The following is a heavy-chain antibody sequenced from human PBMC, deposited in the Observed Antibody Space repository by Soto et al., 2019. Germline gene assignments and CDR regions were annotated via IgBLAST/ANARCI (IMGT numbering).Heavy chain of an antibody. V-gene: IGHV4-59*01. CDR3: ARGVVTMIVVDWLDP. J-gene: IGHJ5*02. D-gene: IGHD3-22*01. CDR2: IYYSGST. CDR1: GGSISSYY. Sequence: SETLSLTCTVSGGSISSYYWSWIRQPPGKGLEWIGYIYYSGSTNYNPSLKSRVTISVDTSKNQFSLKLSSVTAADTAVYYCARGVVTMIVVDWLDPWGQGTVVTVSS.